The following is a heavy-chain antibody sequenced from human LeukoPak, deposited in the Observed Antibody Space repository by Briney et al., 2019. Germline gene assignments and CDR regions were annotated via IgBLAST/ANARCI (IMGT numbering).Heavy chain of an antibody. V-gene: IGHV1-2*02. CDR1: GYTFTSYD. CDR2: INAHSGGP. Sequence: ASVKVSCKASGYTFTSYDMRWVRQAPGQGLEWMGWINAHSGGPNYAQKFQGRVTMTRDTSISTAYMELSRLRSDDTPVYYCARGLVAVTTLGYYYYYYMDVWGKGTTVTVSS. CDR3: ARGLVAVTTLGYYYYYYMDV. D-gene: IGHD4-17*01. J-gene: IGHJ6*03.